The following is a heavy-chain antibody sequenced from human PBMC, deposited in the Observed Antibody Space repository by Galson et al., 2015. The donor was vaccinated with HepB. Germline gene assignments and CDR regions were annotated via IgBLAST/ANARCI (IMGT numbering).Heavy chain of an antibody. V-gene: IGHV3-48*02. D-gene: IGHD5-24*01. CDR2: ISSSGIKI. CDR3: ARADDGFILLKS. Sequence: SLRLSCAASGLTFTGSGMNWVRQAPGKGLEWVSYISSSGIKIFYGASVKGRFTISRDNAKNSLSLQMTSLSDEDTAVYYCARADDGFILLKSWGQGTLVTVSS. CDR1: GLTFTGSG. J-gene: IGHJ5*02.